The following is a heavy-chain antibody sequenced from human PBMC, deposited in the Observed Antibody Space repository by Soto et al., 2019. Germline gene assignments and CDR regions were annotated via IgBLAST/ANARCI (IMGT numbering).Heavy chain of an antibody. J-gene: IGHJ3*02. CDR2: IVVGSGNT. D-gene: IGHD6-19*01. CDR1: GFTFTSSA. CDR3: ASHVEGSGWFDAFDI. Sequence: SVKVSCKASGFTFTSSAVQWVRQARGQRLEWIGWIVVGSGNTNYAQKFQERVTITRDMSTSTAYMELSSLRSEDTAVYYCASHVEGSGWFDAFDIWGQGTMVTVSS. V-gene: IGHV1-58*01.